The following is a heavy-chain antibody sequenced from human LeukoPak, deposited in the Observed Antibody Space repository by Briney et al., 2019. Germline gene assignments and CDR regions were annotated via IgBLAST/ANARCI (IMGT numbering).Heavy chain of an antibody. J-gene: IGHJ4*02. V-gene: IGHV1-18*01. CDR1: GYTFTSYG. CDR3: AKDSAVEPAALDY. CDR2: ISAYNGNT. D-gene: IGHD2-2*01. Sequence: ASVKVSCKASGYTFTSYGISWVRQAPGQGLEWMGWISAYNGNTNYAQKLQGRATMTTDTSTGTAYMELRSLRSDDTAVYYCAKDSAVEPAALDYWGQGTLVTVSS.